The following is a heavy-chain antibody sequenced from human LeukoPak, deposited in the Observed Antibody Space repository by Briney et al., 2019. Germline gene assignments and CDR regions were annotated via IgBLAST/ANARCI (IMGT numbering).Heavy chain of an antibody. Sequence: ASVKVSCKASGYTFFRYGISWVRQAPGQGLEWMGWISAYNGNTNYAQKLQGRVTMTTDTSTSTAYMELRSLRSDDTAVYYCASGLSGSQPGNFDYWGQGTLVTVSS. CDR3: ASGLSGSQPGNFDY. CDR2: ISAYNGNT. J-gene: IGHJ4*02. CDR1: GYTFFRYG. D-gene: IGHD1-26*01. V-gene: IGHV1-18*01.